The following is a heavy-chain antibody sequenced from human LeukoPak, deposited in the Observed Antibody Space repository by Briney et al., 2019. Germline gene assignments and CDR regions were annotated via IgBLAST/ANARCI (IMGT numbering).Heavy chain of an antibody. CDR1: GFTFDDYT. D-gene: IGHD5-18*01. CDR2: ISWDGGST. V-gene: IGHV3-43*01. Sequence: GGSLRLSCAASGFTFDDYTMHWVRHAPGKGLEWVSLISWDGGSTYYADPVKGRFTISRDNSKNSLYLQMNSLRTEDTALYYCAKDIGVGYSYGFDYWGQGTLVTVSS. CDR3: AKDIGVGYSYGFDY. J-gene: IGHJ4*02.